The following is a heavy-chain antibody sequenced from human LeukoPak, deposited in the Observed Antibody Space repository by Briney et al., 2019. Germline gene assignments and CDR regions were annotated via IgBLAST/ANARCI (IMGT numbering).Heavy chain of an antibody. V-gene: IGHV4-38-2*01. CDR3: ARHRDSGSYVDY. CDR2: IYHSGST. J-gene: IGHJ4*02. D-gene: IGHD1-26*01. Sequence: NPSETLSLTCAVSGYSISSGYYWGWIRQPRGKELVWIGSIYHSGSTYYNPSLKSRVTISVDTSKNQFSLKLSSVTAADTAVYYCARHRDSGSYVDYWGQGTLVTVSS. CDR1: GYSISSGYY.